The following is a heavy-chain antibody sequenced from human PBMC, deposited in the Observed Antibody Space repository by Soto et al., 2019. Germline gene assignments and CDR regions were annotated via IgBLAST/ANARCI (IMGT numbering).Heavy chain of an antibody. V-gene: IGHV1-8*01. Sequence: QVQLVQSGAEVKKPGASVKVSCKASGYTFTSYDINWVRQAAGQGLEWMGWMNPNSGNTGYAQKFQGRVTMTRDTSISTAYLDLNGLRDDDTAVYFCARGPYYDSSSYHVAVDYWGPGTLITVSS. CDR2: MNPNSGNT. CDR1: GYTFTSYD. D-gene: IGHD3-22*01. CDR3: ARGPYYDSSSYHVAVDY. J-gene: IGHJ4*02.